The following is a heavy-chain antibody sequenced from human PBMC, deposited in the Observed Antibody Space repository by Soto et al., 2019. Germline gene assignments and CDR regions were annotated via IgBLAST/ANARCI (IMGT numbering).Heavy chain of an antibody. D-gene: IGHD2-2*01. CDR1: GGSISSGGYY. CDR2: IYYSGST. V-gene: IGHV4-31*03. J-gene: IGHJ3*02. Sequence: SETLSLTCTVSGGSISSGGYYWSWIRQHPGKGLEWIGYIYYSGSTYYNPSLKSRVTISVDTSKNQFSLKLSSVTAADTAVYYCARDRCSSTSCYVGHDAFDIWGQGTMVTVS. CDR3: ARDRCSSTSCYVGHDAFDI.